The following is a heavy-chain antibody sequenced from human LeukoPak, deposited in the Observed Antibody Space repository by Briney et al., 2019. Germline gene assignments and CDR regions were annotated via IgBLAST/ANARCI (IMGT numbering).Heavy chain of an antibody. CDR1: GGSISSGGYY. J-gene: IGHJ5*02. D-gene: IGHD3-3*01. Sequence: SETLSLTCTVSGGSISSGGYYWSWIRQHPGKGLEWIGYIYYSGSTYYNPPLKSRVTISVDTSKNQFSLKLSSVTAADTAVYYCAREANDFWSGYNWFDPWGQGTLVTVSS. CDR3: AREANDFWSGYNWFDP. CDR2: IYYSGST. V-gene: IGHV4-31*03.